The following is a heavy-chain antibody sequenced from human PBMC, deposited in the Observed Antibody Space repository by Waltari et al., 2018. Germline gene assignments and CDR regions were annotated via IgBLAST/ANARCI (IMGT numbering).Heavy chain of an antibody. CDR3: AKDHDYVWGSYRPFPFDY. Sequence: EVQLLESGGGLVQPGGSLRLACAASAFTFSSYAMSWVSQAPGKWLAWVSAIRGGGGSICDADSGEGRFTISRDNSKNTLYLHMNSLRAEDTAVYYCAKDHDYVWGSYRPFPFDYWGQGTLVTVSS. J-gene: IGHJ4*02. CDR1: AFTFSSYA. D-gene: IGHD3-16*02. V-gene: IGHV3-23*01. CDR2: IRGGGGSI.